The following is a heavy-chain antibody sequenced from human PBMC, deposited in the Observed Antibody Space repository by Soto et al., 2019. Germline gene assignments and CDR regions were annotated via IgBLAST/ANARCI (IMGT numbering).Heavy chain of an antibody. CDR3: ASTEPALDAFDI. V-gene: IGHV1-2*04. CDR1: GYTFTGYY. J-gene: IGHJ3*02. CDR2: ISPNSGGT. Sequence: ASVKVSCKASGYTFTGYYMHWVRQAPGQGLEWMGWISPNSGGTNYAQKFQGWVTMTTDTSTSTAYMELSSLRSDDTAVYYCASTEPALDAFDIWGQGTMVTVSS.